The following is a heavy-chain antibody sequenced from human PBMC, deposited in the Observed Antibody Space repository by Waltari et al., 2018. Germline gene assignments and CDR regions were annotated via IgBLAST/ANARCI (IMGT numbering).Heavy chain of an antibody. CDR3: ATDRNGMDV. V-gene: IGHV1-69-2*01. J-gene: IGHJ6*02. CDR1: GYTFTDYY. Sequence: EVQLVQSGAEVKKPGATVKISCKVSGYTFTDYYMHWVQQAPGKGLEWMGLGDPEDGEKINEEKFQGRGTITEDTSTDTAYMELSRLRAEDTAVYYCATDRNGMDVWGQGTTVTVSS. CDR2: GDPEDGEK.